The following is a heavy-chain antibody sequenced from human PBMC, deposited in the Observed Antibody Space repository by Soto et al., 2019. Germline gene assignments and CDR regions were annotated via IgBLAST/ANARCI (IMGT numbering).Heavy chain of an antibody. D-gene: IGHD4-17*01. J-gene: IGHJ4*02. CDR1: GYAFTDYD. V-gene: IGHV1-8*01. CDR2: INSKSGNR. CDR3: VRVYGAIDY. Sequence: QVQLVQSGAEVKKPGASVKVSCKASGYAFTDYDINWVRQATGQGLEWMGWINSKSGNRGYAQQFQGRVIMTSSTPITTAYMELSGLRSEDTAVYYCVRVYGAIDYWGQGTLVTVSS.